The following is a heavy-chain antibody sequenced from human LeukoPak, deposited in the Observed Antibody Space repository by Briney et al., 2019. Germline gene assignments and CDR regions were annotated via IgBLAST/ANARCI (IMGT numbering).Heavy chain of an antibody. J-gene: IGHJ4*02. Sequence: GASVKVSCKASGGTFSSYAISWVRQAPGQGLEWMGWISADNGNTKYTQKLQGRVTMTTDTSTRTACMELRSLRSDDTAVYYCARVVVGATTMEDYWGQGTLVTVSS. V-gene: IGHV1-18*01. CDR2: ISADNGNT. CDR3: ARVVVGATTMEDY. CDR1: GGTFSSYA. D-gene: IGHD1-26*01.